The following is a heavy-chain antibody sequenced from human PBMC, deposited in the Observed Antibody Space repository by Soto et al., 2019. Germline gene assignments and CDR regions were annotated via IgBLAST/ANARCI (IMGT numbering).Heavy chain of an antibody. J-gene: IGHJ4*02. CDR3: ARVFKPIAAAGPFDY. D-gene: IGHD6-13*01. CDR1: GFTFSSYG. Sequence: PGGSLRLSCAASGFTFSSYGMHWVRQAPGKGLEWVAVIWYDGSNKYYADSVKGQFTISRDNSKNTLYLQMNSLRAEDTAVYYCARVFKPIAAAGPFDYWGQGTLVTVSS. V-gene: IGHV3-33*01. CDR2: IWYDGSNK.